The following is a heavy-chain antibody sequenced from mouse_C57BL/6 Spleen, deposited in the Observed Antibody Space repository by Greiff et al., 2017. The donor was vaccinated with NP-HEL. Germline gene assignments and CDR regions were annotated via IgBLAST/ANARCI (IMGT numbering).Heavy chain of an antibody. V-gene: IGHV5-17*01. CDR2: ISSGSSTI. D-gene: IGHD1-1*01. CDR3: ARDYGSRDLYYFDY. J-gene: IGHJ2*01. CDR1: GFTFSDYG. Sequence: EVKLVESGGGLVKPGGSLKLSCAASGFTFSDYGMHWVRQAPEKGLEWVAYISSGSSTIYYADTVKGRFTISRDNAKNTLFLQMTSLRSEDTAMYYCARDYGSRDLYYFDYWGQGTTLTVSS.